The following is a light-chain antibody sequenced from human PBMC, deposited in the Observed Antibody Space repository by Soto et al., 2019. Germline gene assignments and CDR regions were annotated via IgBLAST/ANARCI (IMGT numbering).Light chain of an antibody. CDR3: QQRSNWWT. J-gene: IGKJ1*01. CDR1: QSLSGY. Sequence: IGLTQSPATLSLSLGERATRSYRASQSLSGYLAWYQQKPGQAPRLLIYDASNRATGIPARFSGSGSGTDFTLTISSLEPEDFAVYYCQQRSNWWTFGQGTKVDIK. V-gene: IGKV3-11*01. CDR2: DAS.